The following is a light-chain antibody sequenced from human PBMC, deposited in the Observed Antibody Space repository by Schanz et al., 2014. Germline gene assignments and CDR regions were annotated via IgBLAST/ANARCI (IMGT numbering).Light chain of an antibody. V-gene: IGKV3-15*01. J-gene: IGKJ2*01. CDR3: QQYGGSAYT. CDR2: GAS. Sequence: EIVLTQSPATLSLSPGERATLSCRASQSVTSWLAWYQQKPGQAPSLLIFGASTRATGVPARFSGSGSGTDFTLTISSLQSEDFAVYYCQQYGGSAYTFGQGTKLQIK. CDR1: QSVTSW.